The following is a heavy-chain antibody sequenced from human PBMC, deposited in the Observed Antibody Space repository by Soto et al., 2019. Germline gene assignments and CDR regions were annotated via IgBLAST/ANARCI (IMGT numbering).Heavy chain of an antibody. D-gene: IGHD2-15*01. Sequence: GGSLRLSCAASGFTFSSYAMSWVRQAPGKGLEWVSAISGSGGSTYYADSVKGRFTVSRDNSKNTLYLQMNSLRAEDTAVYYCAKYIVVVVAATSPFDYWGQGTLVTVSS. J-gene: IGHJ4*02. CDR3: AKYIVVVVAATSPFDY. V-gene: IGHV3-23*01. CDR2: ISGSGGST. CDR1: GFTFSSYA.